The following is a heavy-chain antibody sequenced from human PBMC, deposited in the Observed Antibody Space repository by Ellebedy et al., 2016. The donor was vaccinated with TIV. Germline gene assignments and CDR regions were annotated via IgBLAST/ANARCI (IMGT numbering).Heavy chain of an antibody. CDR2: ISSNGGST. D-gene: IGHD2-2*01. V-gene: IGHV3-64D*06. CDR3: VKEGVPAGTRVWGYYFDY. Sequence: GESLKISXSASGFTFSSYAMHWVRQAPGKGLEYVSAISSNGGSTYYADSVKGRFTISRDNSKNTLYLQMSSLRAEDTAVYYCVKEGVPAGTRVWGYYFDYWGQGTLVTVSS. CDR1: GFTFSSYA. J-gene: IGHJ4*02.